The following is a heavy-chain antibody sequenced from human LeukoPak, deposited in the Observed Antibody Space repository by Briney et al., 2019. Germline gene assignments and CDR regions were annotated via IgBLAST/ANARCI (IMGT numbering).Heavy chain of an antibody. D-gene: IGHD2-2*01. CDR3: ARKGYQLLSTNWFDP. CDR1: GYSISSGYY. J-gene: IGHJ5*02. V-gene: IGHV4-38-2*01. CDR2: VYHSGST. Sequence: PSETLSLTCAVSGYSISSGYYWSWIRQPPGKGLEWIGSVYHSGSTYYSPSLKSRVTISVDTSKNQFSLKLSSVTAADTAVYYCARKGYQLLSTNWFDPWGQGTLVTVSS.